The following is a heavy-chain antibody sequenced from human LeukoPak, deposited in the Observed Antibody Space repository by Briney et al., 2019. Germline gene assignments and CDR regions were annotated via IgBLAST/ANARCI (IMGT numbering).Heavy chain of an antibody. CDR2: ISTRGNT. J-gene: IGHJ4*02. CDR1: GDFITNRY. CDR3: VRNWDY. Sequence: KPSETLSLTCSVSGDFITNRYWSWVRQSAGKGLEWIGRISTRGNTNCNPSLKSRVTMSVDTSNKHFSLKLTSVTAADTAVYYCVRNWDYWGQGTLVTVSS. D-gene: IGHD1-1*01. V-gene: IGHV4-4*07.